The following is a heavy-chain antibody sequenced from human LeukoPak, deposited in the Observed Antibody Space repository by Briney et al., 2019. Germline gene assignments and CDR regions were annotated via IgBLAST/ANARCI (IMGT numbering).Heavy chain of an antibody. CDR3: ARDNGNYDHVWGSYRYGLFDY. Sequence: SVKVSCKASGGTFSSYAISWVRQAPGQGLEWMGGIIPIFGTANYAQKFQGRVTITADESTNTAYMELSSLRSEDTAVYYCARDNGNYDHVWGSYRYGLFDYWGQGTLVTVSS. D-gene: IGHD3-16*02. V-gene: IGHV1-69*13. CDR1: GGTFSSYA. CDR2: IIPIFGTA. J-gene: IGHJ4*02.